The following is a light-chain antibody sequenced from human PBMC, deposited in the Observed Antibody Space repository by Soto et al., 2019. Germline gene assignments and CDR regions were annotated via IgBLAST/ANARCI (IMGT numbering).Light chain of an antibody. Sequence: QSALTQPASVSGSPGQSITISCTGTSSDVGGYNYVSWYQQYPGKAPKLMIYEVSNRPSGVSNRFSGSKSGNTASLTISGLHAEDEDDYYCCSYTTSSTRVFGTGTKVTVL. V-gene: IGLV2-14*01. CDR2: EVS. J-gene: IGLJ1*01. CDR1: SSDVGGYNY. CDR3: CSYTTSSTRV.